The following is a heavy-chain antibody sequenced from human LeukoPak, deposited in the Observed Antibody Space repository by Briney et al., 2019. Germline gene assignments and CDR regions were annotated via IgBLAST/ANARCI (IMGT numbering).Heavy chain of an antibody. V-gene: IGHV3-7*01. CDR1: GFTFSSYW. J-gene: IGHJ4*02. Sequence: PGGSLRLSCAASGFTFSSYWMSWVRQAPGKGLEWVANIKQDGSEKYYVDSVKGRFTISGDNAKNSLYLQMNSLRAEDTAVYYCARESWRYDFWSGNDWGQGTLVTVSS. CDR3: ARESWRYDFWSGND. CDR2: IKQDGSEK. D-gene: IGHD3-3*01.